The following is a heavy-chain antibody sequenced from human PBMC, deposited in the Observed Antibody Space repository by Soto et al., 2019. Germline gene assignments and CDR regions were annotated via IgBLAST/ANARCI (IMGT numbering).Heavy chain of an antibody. CDR3: ARAATGSYHSAY. V-gene: IGHV1-18*04. D-gene: IGHD3-10*01. J-gene: IGHJ4*02. CDR2: IAPHSGRT. Sequence: VWTGPEVKNPGASVRVSCVASGYAFTSYGVNWVRQAPGQGLEWMGWIAPHSGRTTYLPKFQGRVTMTADVSTNTAYIELRSLTSDDTGIYFCARAATGSYHSAYWGQGTVVTVSS. CDR1: GYAFTSYG.